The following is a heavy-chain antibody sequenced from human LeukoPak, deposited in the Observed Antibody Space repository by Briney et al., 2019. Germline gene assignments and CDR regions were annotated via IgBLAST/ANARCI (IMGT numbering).Heavy chain of an antibody. CDR3: ASRLSIWSGYQDTLYYFDS. D-gene: IGHD3-3*01. Sequence: SETLSLTCAVYGGSFSGYYWSWIRQPPGKRLEWIGHIYYSGSTNYNPSLKSRVTISVDTSKNQFSLKLSSVTAADTAVYYCASRLSIWSGYQDTLYYFDSWGQGTLVTVSS. CDR1: GGSFSGYY. J-gene: IGHJ4*02. CDR2: IYYSGST. V-gene: IGHV4-59*01.